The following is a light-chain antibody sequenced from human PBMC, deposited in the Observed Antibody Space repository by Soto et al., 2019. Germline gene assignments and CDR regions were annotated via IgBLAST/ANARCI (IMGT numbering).Light chain of an antibody. V-gene: IGKV1-39*01. CDR1: QMISSY. CDR2: AAS. CDR3: QQSYTSPPAT. J-gene: IGKJ1*01. Sequence: DLQMTQSPSSLSASVGDRVTITCRASQMISSYLTWYQQKPGKAPKLLIYAASSLQSGVPSRFSGSGSGTDFTLTISSLQPEDFATYYCQQSYTSPPATFGQGTKVEIK.